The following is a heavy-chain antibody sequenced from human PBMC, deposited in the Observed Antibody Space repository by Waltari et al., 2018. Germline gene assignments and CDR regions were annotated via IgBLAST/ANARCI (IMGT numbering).Heavy chain of an antibody. CDR1: GGTFSSYA. V-gene: IGHV1-69*13. CDR2: IIPTFGTA. D-gene: IGHD2-2*02. J-gene: IGHJ3*02. Sequence: QVQLVQSGAEVKKPGSSVKVSCKASGGTFSSYAISWVRQAPGQGLGGRGRIIPTFGTANYAQKFQGRVTITADKSTSTAYMELSSLRSEDTAVYYCARTLYDDGDADAFDIWGQGTMVTVSS. CDR3: ARTLYDDGDADAFDI.